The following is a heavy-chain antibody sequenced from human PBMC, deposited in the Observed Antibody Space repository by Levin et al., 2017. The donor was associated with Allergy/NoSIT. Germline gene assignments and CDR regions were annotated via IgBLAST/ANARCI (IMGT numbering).Heavy chain of an antibody. V-gene: IGHV4-39*07. Sequence: SETLSLTCTVSGGSISSNPYYWGWIRQPPGKGLEWIGNIYYSGSTYYNPSLKSRVTISVDTSKNQFSLKLSSVTAADTAVYYCGRDNAAAGVDCWGQGTLVTVSS. CDR3: GRDNAAAGVDC. CDR1: GGSISSNPYY. D-gene: IGHD6-13*01. J-gene: IGHJ4*02. CDR2: IYYSGST.